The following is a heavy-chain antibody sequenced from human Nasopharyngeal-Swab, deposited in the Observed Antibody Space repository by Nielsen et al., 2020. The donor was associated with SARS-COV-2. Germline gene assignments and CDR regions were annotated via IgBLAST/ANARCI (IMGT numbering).Heavy chain of an antibody. V-gene: IGHV3-48*02. CDR1: GGSFSGYY. D-gene: IGHD5-18*01. CDR3: ARALGLLRGYSYGYSAYYYYGMDV. Sequence: ETLSLTCAVYGGSFSGYYWSWVRQAPGKGLEWVSYISSSSSTIYYADSVKGRFTISRDNAKNSLYLQMNSLRDEDTAVYYCARALGLLRGYSYGYSAYYYYGMDVWGQGTTVTVSS. J-gene: IGHJ6*02. CDR2: ISSSSSTI.